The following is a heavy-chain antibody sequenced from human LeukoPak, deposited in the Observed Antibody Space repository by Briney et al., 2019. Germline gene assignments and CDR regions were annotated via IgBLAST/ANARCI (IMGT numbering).Heavy chain of an antibody. CDR3: ARQVSGYGSGSFYFDY. V-gene: IGHV3-21*01. CDR2: ISTSSSHI. D-gene: IGHD3-10*01. Sequence: GGSLRLSCAASGFTFSEYSMNWVRQAPGKGQEWVSFISTSSSHIYYGDSVKGRFTISRDNARNSVSLQMNSLRAEDTAVYYCARQVSGYGSGSFYFDYWGQGMLVTVSS. CDR1: GFTFSEYS. J-gene: IGHJ4*02.